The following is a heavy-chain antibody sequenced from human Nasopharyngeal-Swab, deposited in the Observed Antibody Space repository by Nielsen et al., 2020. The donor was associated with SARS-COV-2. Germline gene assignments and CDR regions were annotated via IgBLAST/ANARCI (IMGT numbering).Heavy chain of an antibody. CDR3: ARGGRYSSSSRIYYYMDV. J-gene: IGHJ6*03. CDR2: INAGNGNT. CDR1: GYTLTELS. Sequence: APVKVSCKVSGYTLTELSMHWVRQAPGQRLEWMGWINAGNGNTKYSQKFQGRVTITRDTSASTAYMELSSLRSEDTAVYYCARGGRYSSSSRIYYYMDVWGKGTTVTVSS. D-gene: IGHD6-6*01. V-gene: IGHV1-3*01.